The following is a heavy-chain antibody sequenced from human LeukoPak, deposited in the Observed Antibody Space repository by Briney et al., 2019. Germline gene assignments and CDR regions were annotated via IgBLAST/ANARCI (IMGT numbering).Heavy chain of an antibody. D-gene: IGHD1-26*01. CDR2: ISSSGSTI. CDR3: ARDFGQWQLNGGYYFDY. CDR1: GFTFDDYG. Sequence: GGSLRLSCAASGFTFDDYGMSWVRQAPGKGLERVSYISSSGSTIYYADSVKGRFTISRDNAKNSLYLQMNSLRAEDTAVYYCARDFGQWQLNGGYYFDYWGQGTLVTDSS. V-gene: IGHV3-48*03. J-gene: IGHJ4*02.